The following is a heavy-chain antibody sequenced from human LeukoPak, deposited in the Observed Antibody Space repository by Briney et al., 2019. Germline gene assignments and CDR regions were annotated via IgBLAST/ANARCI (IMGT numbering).Heavy chain of an antibody. CDR3: ARDENGDYGSVAFDI. D-gene: IGHD4-17*01. CDR2: IYHSGST. Sequence: PSETLSLTCTVSGYSISSGYYWGWPRQPPGKGLEWIGSIYHSGSTYYNPSLKSRVTISVDTSKNQFSLKLSSVTAADTAVYYCARDENGDYGSVAFDIWGQGTMVTVSS. J-gene: IGHJ3*02. V-gene: IGHV4-38-2*02. CDR1: GYSISSGYY.